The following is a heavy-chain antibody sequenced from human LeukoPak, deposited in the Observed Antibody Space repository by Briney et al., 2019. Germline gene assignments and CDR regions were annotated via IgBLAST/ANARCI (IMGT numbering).Heavy chain of an antibody. Sequence: PGSSVKVSCKASGGTFSSYAISWVRQAPGQGLEWMGGIIPIFGTANYAQKFQGRVTITADKSTSTAYMELSSLRSEDTAVYYCARNERYGDTRLHHFDYWGQGTLVTVSS. CDR2: IIPIFGTA. CDR3: ARNERYGDTRLHHFDY. J-gene: IGHJ4*02. D-gene: IGHD4-17*01. V-gene: IGHV1-69*06. CDR1: GGTFSSYA.